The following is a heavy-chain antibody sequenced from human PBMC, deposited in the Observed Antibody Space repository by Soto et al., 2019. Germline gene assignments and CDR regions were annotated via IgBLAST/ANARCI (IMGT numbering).Heavy chain of an antibody. V-gene: IGHV4-39*01. J-gene: IGHJ3*02. D-gene: IGHD2-8*01. CDR1: GGSISSSSYY. Sequence: PSETLSLTCTVSGGSISSSSYYWGWIRQPPGKGLEWIGSIYYSGSTYYNPSLKSRVTISVDTSKNQFSLKLSSVTAADTAVYYCARHDGEVLKLPAFDIWGQGTMVTVS. CDR2: IYYSGST. CDR3: ARHDGEVLKLPAFDI.